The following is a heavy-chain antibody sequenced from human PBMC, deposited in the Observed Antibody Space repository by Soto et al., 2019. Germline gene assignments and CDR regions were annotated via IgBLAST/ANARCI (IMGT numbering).Heavy chain of an antibody. CDR2: ISAYNGNT. V-gene: IGHV1-18*01. D-gene: IGHD6-6*01. CDR3: ARASIAARSIDVVDYYYYGMDV. CDR1: GYTFTSYG. J-gene: IGHJ6*02. Sequence: ASVKVSCKASGYTFTSYGISWVRQAPGQGLEWMGWISAYNGNTNYAQKFQGWVTMTRDTSISTAYMELSRLRSDDTAVYYCARASIAARSIDVVDYYYYGMDVWGQGTTVTVSS.